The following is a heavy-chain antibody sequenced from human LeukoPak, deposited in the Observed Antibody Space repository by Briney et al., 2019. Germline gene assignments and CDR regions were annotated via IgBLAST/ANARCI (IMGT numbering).Heavy chain of an antibody. CDR2: ISSSSSYI. CDR3: ARNFYSSSDRKGNYYYGMDV. CDR1: GFTFSSYS. J-gene: IGHJ6*02. Sequence: PGGSLRLSCAASGFTFSSYSMNWVRQAPGKGLEWVSSISSSSSYIYYADSVKGRFTISRDNAKNSLYLQMNSLRAEDTAVYYCARNFYSSSDRKGNYYYGMDVWGQGTTVTVSS. V-gene: IGHV3-21*01. D-gene: IGHD6-6*01.